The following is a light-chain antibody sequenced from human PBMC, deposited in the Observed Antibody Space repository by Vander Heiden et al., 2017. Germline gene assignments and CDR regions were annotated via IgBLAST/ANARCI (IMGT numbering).Light chain of an antibody. J-gene: IGLJ3*02. CDR1: SSNIGSNY. Sequence: QSVLTQPPSASGTPGQRATISCSGSSSNIGSNYVYWYQQLPGTAPKLLILRNNQRPSGVPDRFAGSKSGTSDSPAIIGLRSEDEAEYYGAEWADGLSGRVFGGGTKLTVL. V-gene: IGLV1-47*01. CDR3: AEWADGLSGRV. CDR2: RNN.